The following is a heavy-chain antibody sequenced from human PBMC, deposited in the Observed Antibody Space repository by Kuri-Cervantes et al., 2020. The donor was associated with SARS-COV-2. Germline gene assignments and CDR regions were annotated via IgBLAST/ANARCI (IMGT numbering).Heavy chain of an antibody. Sequence: ASVKVSCKASGYTFTSYYMHWVRQAPGQGLEWMGIINPSGGSTSYAQKFQGRVTMTRDTSTSTVYMELSSLRSEDTAVYYCARGKGYCSSTSCYWNRSDAFDIWGQGTMVTVSS. D-gene: IGHD2-2*01. J-gene: IGHJ3*02. V-gene: IGHV1-46*01. CDR3: ARGKGYCSSTSCYWNRSDAFDI. CDR2: INPSGGST. CDR1: GYTFTSYY.